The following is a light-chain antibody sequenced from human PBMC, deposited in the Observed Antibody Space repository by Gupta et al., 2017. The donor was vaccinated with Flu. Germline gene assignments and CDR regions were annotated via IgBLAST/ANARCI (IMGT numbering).Light chain of an antibody. CDR3: QQRYSSPRT. Sequence: DIQMTQSPSSLSASVGDRVTITCRASQSIRTYLNWFQQKPGKAPNLLIYSASTVQSGVPSRFSGSGSETDFTLTITRRQPEDFATYYCQQRYSSPRTFGQGTKLEIK. CDR2: SAS. J-gene: IGKJ2*01. V-gene: IGKV1-39*01. CDR1: QSIRTY.